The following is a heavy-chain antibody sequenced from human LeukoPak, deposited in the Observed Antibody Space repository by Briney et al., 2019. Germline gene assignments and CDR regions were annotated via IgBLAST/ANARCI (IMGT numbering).Heavy chain of an antibody. D-gene: IGHD6-19*01. V-gene: IGHV4-61*01. CDR2: IYYSGST. CDR1: GGSVSRGYYY. J-gene: IGHJ4*02. CDR3: ARVRSYSSGWVIDY. Sequence: SETLSLTCTVSGGSVSRGYYYWIWIRQPPGKGLEWIWYIYYSGSTNHNPSLKSRVTISVDTSKNQFFLKLSSVTAADTAVYYCARVRSYSSGWVIDYWGQGTLVTVPS.